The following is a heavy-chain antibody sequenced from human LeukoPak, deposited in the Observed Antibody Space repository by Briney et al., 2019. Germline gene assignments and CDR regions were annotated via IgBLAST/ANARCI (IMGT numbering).Heavy chain of an antibody. CDR3: AREVITMIGDYPLNYYGMDV. V-gene: IGHV3-11*01. J-gene: IGHJ6*02. Sequence: GGSLRLSCAASGFTFSDYYMSWIRQAPGKGLEWVSYISSSGSTIYYADSVKGRFTISRDNAKNSLYLQMNSLRAEDTAVYYCAREVITMIGDYPLNYYGMDVWGQGTTVTVSS. D-gene: IGHD3-22*01. CDR2: ISSSGSTI. CDR1: GFTFSDYY.